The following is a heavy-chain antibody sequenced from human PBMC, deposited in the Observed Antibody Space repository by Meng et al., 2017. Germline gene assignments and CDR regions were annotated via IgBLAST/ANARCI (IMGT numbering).Heavy chain of an antibody. Sequence: LSLTCAASGFTFSSYSMNWVRRAPGKGLEWVSSISSSSSYIYYADSVKGRFTISRDNAKNSLYLQMNSLRAEDTAVYYCARASTGEGYWGQGTLVTVSS. CDR3: ARASTGEGY. J-gene: IGHJ4*02. CDR2: ISSSSSYI. CDR1: GFTFSSYS. D-gene: IGHD7-27*01. V-gene: IGHV3-21*01.